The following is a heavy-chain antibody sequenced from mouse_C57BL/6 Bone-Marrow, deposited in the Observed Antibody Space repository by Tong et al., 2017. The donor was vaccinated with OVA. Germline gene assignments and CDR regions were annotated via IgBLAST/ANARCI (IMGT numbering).Heavy chain of an antibody. V-gene: IGHV1-61*01. CDR2: IDPSDSET. Sequence: VQLQQPGAELVRPGASVKLSCKASGYTFTSYWMNWVKQRPGQGLEWIGMIDPSDSETHYNQMFKDKATLTVDKSSIKAYMQLSSLTSEEDAVDNWARSGEIMTATKRYWGQGTTLTVSS. CDR1: GYTFTSYW. D-gene: IGHD1-2*01. CDR3: ARSGEIMTATKRY. J-gene: IGHJ2*01.